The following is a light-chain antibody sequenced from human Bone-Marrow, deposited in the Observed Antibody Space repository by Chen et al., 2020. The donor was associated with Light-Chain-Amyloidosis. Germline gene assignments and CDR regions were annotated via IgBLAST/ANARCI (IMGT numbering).Light chain of an antibody. CDR1: QTISSNY. V-gene: IGKV3-20*01. Sequence: EIVLTQSPGTLSLSPGEGANLSCRASQTISSNYLTWYQQKFGQAPRRLIYGSSSRVTGIPDRFTGSGSVTDFTLSFNRLEPEEFAMYYCQQYGNSPLTFGGGTKVEIK. CDR2: GSS. CDR3: QQYGNSPLT. J-gene: IGKJ4*01.